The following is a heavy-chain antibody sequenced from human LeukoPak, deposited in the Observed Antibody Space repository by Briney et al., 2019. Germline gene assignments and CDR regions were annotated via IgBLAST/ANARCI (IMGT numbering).Heavy chain of an antibody. J-gene: IGHJ6*04. CDR1: GGSFSGYY. V-gene: IGHV4-34*01. CDR3: ARAYYGSGSYYPRYYYDMDV. Sequence: SETLSRTCAVYGGSFSGYYWSWIRQPPGKGLEWIGEINHRGSTNYNPSLMSLVTISVDTSKNQFSLKLSSVTAADTAVYYCARAYYGSGSYYPRYYYDMDVYGKGTTIPV. D-gene: IGHD3-10*01. CDR2: INHRGST.